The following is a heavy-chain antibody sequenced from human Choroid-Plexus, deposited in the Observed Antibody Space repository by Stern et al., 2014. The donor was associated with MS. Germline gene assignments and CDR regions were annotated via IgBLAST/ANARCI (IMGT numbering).Heavy chain of an antibody. D-gene: IGHD2/OR15-2a*01. Sequence: QLVQSGGGVVQAGRPLRLSCVASGFTFGSCAMHWVRQAPGKGLEGVAGVSYDGSNKYYADSVKGRFTISRDNSQNTLYMQMSSLRPEDTAVYYCAKDRQYLTYFFDHWGQGSLVTVSS. V-gene: IGHV3-30*18. CDR2: VSYDGSNK. CDR3: AKDRQYLTYFFDH. CDR1: GFTFGSCA. J-gene: IGHJ5*02.